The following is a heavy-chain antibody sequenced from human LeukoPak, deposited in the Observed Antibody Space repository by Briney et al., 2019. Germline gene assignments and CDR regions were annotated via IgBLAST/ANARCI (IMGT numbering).Heavy chain of an antibody. Sequence: GGSLRLSCAVSGFTFRSYAMSWVRQAPGKGLEWVSAISGSGGSTYYADSVKGRFTISRDNSKNTLYLQMNSLRAEDTAVYYCVKDQGIAVYSYYMDVWGKGTTVTVSS. J-gene: IGHJ6*03. D-gene: IGHD6-19*01. CDR3: VKDQGIAVYSYYMDV. CDR2: ISGSGGST. V-gene: IGHV3-23*01. CDR1: GFTFRSYA.